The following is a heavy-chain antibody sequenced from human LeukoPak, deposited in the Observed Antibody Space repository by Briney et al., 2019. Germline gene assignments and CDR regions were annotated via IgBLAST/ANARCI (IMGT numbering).Heavy chain of an antibody. CDR3: ARGLIRGSRGWFDP. CDR2: IYYSGRT. D-gene: IGHD3-10*01. V-gene: IGHV4-39*01. CDR1: DGSISSSSYY. Sequence: PSETLSLTCTVSDGSISSSSYYWGWIRQPPGKGLEWIGSIYYSGRTYYNPSLKSRVTISVDTSKNQFSLKLSSVTAADTAVYYCARGLIRGSRGWFDPWGQGTLVTVSS. J-gene: IGHJ5*02.